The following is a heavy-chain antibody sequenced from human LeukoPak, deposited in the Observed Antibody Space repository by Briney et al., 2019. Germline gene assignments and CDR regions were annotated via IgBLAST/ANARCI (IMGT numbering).Heavy chain of an antibody. CDR3: ARDPYSSGWYKDAFDI. Sequence: GGSLRLSCAASGFTFSSCWMSWVRQAPGKGLEWVSSISGSSSYINYADSVKGRLTISRDNAQNSLFLQLNSLRAEDTAVYYCARDPYSSGWYKDAFDIWGQGTMVTVSS. V-gene: IGHV3-21*01. J-gene: IGHJ3*02. CDR1: GFTFSSCW. CDR2: ISGSSSYI. D-gene: IGHD6-19*01.